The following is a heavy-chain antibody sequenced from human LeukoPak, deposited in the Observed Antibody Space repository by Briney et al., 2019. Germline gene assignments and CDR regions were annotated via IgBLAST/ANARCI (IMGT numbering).Heavy chain of an antibody. CDR1: GFTFSSHA. CDR2: ISYDGGDS. V-gene: IGHV3-30*18. CDR3: AKDGATMGYYFDY. J-gene: IGHJ4*02. D-gene: IGHD5-12*01. Sequence: GGSLRLSCAASGFTFSSHAMHWVRQAPGRGLEWVAVISYDGGDSVYAESVKGRFTISRDNSKNTLYLQMNSLRTEDTAVYYCAKDGATMGYYFDYWGQGTLVTVSS.